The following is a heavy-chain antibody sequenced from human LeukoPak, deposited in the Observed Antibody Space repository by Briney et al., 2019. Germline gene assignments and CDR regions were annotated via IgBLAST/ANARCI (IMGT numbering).Heavy chain of an antibody. CDR1: GFTFSSYD. CDR2: ISSSSSYI. J-gene: IGHJ3*02. D-gene: IGHD2-21*02. V-gene: IGHV3-21*04. Sequence: GGSLRLSCAASGFTFSSYDMTWVRQAPGKGLEWVSSISSSSSYIYYADSVKGRFTISRDNAKNSLYLQMNSLRAEDTAFYYCAKDQLAYCGGDCYSGAFDIWGQGTMVTVSS. CDR3: AKDQLAYCGGDCYSGAFDI.